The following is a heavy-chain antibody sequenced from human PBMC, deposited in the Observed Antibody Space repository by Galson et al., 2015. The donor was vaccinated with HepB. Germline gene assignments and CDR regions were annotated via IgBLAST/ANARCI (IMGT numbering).Heavy chain of an antibody. CDR2: ST. D-gene: IGHD4-23*01. Sequence: LSLTCTVSGGSISSGDYYWSWVRQPPGKGLEWIGYSTYYNPSLKSRVTISVDTSKNQFSLKLSSVTAADTAVYYCARVVTRYYYYYMDVWGKGTTVTVSS. CDR1: GGSISSGDYY. CDR3: ARVVTRYYYYYMDV. J-gene: IGHJ6*03. V-gene: IGHV4-30-4*01.